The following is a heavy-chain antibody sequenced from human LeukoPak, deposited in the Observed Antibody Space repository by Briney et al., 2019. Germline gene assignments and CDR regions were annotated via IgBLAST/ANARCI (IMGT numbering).Heavy chain of an antibody. CDR2: ISSSGSTI. V-gene: IGHV3-48*03. J-gene: IGHJ4*02. Sequence: GGSLRLSCAASGFTVSSYEMNWVRQAPGKGLEWVSYISSSGSTIYYAESVKGRFTVSRDNAKNSLFLQMNSLSAEDTAVYYCARGGGSYPFDYWGQGTLVTVSS. CDR1: GFTVSSYE. CDR3: ARGGGSYPFDY. D-gene: IGHD1-26*01.